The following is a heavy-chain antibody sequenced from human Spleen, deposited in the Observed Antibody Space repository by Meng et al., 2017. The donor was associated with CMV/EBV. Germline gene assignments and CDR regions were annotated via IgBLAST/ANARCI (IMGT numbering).Heavy chain of an antibody. CDR1: EYTFTSYY. D-gene: IGHD2-2*01. CDR3: ARVLVVPAAAFDY. Sequence: ASVKVSCKASEYTFTSYYMHWVRQAPGQGLEWMGRINPDSGGTDFAQNFHGRVTMTRDTSISTAYMELSRLRSDDTAVYYCARVLVVPAAAFDYWGQGTLVTVSS. CDR2: INPDSGGT. V-gene: IGHV1-2*02. J-gene: IGHJ4*02.